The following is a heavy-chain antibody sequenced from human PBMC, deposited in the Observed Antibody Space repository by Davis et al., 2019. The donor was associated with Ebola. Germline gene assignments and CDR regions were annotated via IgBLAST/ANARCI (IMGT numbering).Heavy chain of an antibody. Sequence: SETLSLTCTVSGGSISSGGYYWSWIRQHPGKGLEWIGYIYYSGSTNYNPSLKSRVTISVDTSKNQFSLKLSSVTAADTAVYYCARVRLLYWWCMDVWGQGTTVTVSS. CDR3: ARVRLLYWWCMDV. CDR2: IYYSGST. D-gene: IGHD2-8*02. CDR1: GGSISSGGYY. J-gene: IGHJ6*02. V-gene: IGHV4-31*03.